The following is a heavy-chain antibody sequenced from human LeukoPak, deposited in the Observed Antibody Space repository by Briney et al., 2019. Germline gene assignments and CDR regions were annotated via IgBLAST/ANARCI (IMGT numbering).Heavy chain of an antibody. CDR2: INPNSGGA. Sequence: ASVKVSCKASGYTFTGDYLHWVRQAPGQGLEGMGRINPNSGGANYAQNFQGRVTMTRGTSISTAHMELSRLRSDDTAVYYCARSYCIGTNCYSHLFDYWGQGTLVTVSS. J-gene: IGHJ4*02. D-gene: IGHD2-2*01. V-gene: IGHV1-2*06. CDR1: GYTFTGDY. CDR3: ARSYCIGTNCYSHLFDY.